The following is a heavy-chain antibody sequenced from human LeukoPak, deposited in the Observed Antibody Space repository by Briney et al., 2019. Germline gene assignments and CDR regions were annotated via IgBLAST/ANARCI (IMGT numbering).Heavy chain of an antibody. CDR1: GFTFSSYG. Sequence: PGGSLRLSCAASGFTFSSYGMYWVRQAPGKGLEWVAFIRYDGSNKYYADSVKGRFTVSRDNAKNSLYLQMNSLRAEDTAVYYCARDHQFYYYGSGSYYDRWGQGTLVTVSS. CDR3: ARDHQFYYYGSGSYYDR. J-gene: IGHJ4*02. D-gene: IGHD3-10*01. CDR2: IRYDGSNK. V-gene: IGHV3-30*02.